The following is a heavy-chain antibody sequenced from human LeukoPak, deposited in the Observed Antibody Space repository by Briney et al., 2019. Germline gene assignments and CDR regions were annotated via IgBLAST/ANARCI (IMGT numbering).Heavy chain of an antibody. J-gene: IGHJ3*02. CDR2: INWNGGST. Sequence: GGSLRLSCAASGFTFDDYGMSWVRQAPGKGLEWVSGINWNGGSTGYADSVKGRFTISRDNAKNSLYLQMNSLRAEDTALYHCAGSSSGSYYNGAFDIWGQGTMVTVSS. D-gene: IGHD3-10*01. V-gene: IGHV3-20*01. CDR1: GFTFDDYG. CDR3: AGSSSGSYYNGAFDI.